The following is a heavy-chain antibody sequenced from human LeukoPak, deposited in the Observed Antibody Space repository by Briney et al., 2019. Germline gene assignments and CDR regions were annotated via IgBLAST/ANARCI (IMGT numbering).Heavy chain of an antibody. CDR3: TRPLGAAAGTYFDP. V-gene: IGHV3-73*01. CDR2: IRSKPNNYAT. CDR1: GFTFSGAA. J-gene: IGHJ5*02. D-gene: IGHD6-13*01. Sequence: GGSLRLSCTASGFTFSGAAMYWVRQASGKGPEWVGHIRSKPNNYATAYAASVKGRFTISRDDSKNTAYLQMNSLKIEDTAVYYCTRPLGAAAGTYFDPWGQGTLVTVSS.